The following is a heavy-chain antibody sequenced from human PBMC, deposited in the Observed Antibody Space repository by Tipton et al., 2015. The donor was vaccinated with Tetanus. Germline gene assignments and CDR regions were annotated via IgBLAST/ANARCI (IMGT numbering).Heavy chain of an antibody. CDR2: ISIDGSYK. Sequence: SLRLSCAGSGFTFSSYPLHWVRQTPGKGLEWVAVISIDGSYKNYPDSIRGRFTISRDNSRNTVFLQMNSLRAEDTAVYYCARQIRSGTWLFDYWGQGTLVTVSA. V-gene: IGHV3-30-3*01. CDR3: ARQIRSGTWLFDY. D-gene: IGHD1-1*01. J-gene: IGHJ4*02. CDR1: GFTFSSYP.